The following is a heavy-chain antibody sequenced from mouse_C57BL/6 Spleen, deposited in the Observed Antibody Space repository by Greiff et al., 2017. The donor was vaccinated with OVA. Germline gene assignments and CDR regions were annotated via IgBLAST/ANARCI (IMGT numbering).Heavy chain of an antibody. J-gene: IGHJ2*01. D-gene: IGHD1-1*01. CDR3: ARSNGGYYYGSSPYFDY. V-gene: IGHV1-61*01. Sequence: QVQLQQPGAELVRPGSSVKLSCKASGYTFTSYWMDWVKQRPGQGLEWIGNIYPSDSETHYNQKFKDKATLTVDKSSSTAYLLLSSLTSEDSAVYYCARSNGGYYYGSSPYFDYWGQGTTLTVSS. CDR2: IYPSDSET. CDR1: GYTFTSYW.